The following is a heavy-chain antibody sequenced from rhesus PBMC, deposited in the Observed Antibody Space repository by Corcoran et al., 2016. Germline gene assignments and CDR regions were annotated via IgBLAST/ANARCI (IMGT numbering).Heavy chain of an antibody. J-gene: IGHJ2*01. CDR1: GYSISSGYY. CDR3: ARVGSSWSEWDTVGTEWYFDL. CDR2: IYGSGGSN. Sequence: QVQLQESGPGLVKPSETLSLTCAVSGYSISSGYYWGWIRQPPGKGLEWIGSIYGSGGSNYLNPSLKRRVTLSVDTSKKQFSLNLSSVTAADTAVYYCARVGSSWSEWDTVGTEWYFDLWGPGTPITISS. D-gene: IGHD5-42*01. V-gene: IGHV4S14*01.